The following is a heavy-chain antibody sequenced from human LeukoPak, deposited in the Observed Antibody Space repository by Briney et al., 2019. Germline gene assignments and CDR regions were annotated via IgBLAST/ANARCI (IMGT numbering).Heavy chain of an antibody. CDR2: ISTRSTTM. J-gene: IGHJ3*02. CDR1: GFTLSSYS. V-gene: IGHV3-48*01. D-gene: IGHD7-27*01. Sequence: PGGPLRLSCAASGFTLSSYSMNWVRQAPGKGREWVSHISTRSTTMSYTDSVRGRFTISRDNGKNSLYLQMNSLRAEDTAVYYCARDWAYGFDMWGQGTMVTVSS. CDR3: ARDWAYGFDM.